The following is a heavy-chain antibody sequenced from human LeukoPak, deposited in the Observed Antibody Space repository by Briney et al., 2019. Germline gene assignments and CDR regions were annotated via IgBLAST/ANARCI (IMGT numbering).Heavy chain of an antibody. CDR2: IYYSGST. Sequence: KPSETLSLTCTVSGGSISSSSYYWGWIRQPPGKGLERIGSIYYSGSTYYNPSLKSRVTISVDTSKNQFSLKLSSVTAADTAVYYCARALYCSSTSCYPYYYYYYMDVWGKGTTVTVSS. CDR1: GGSISSSSYY. CDR3: ARALYCSSTSCYPYYYYYYMDV. D-gene: IGHD2-2*01. V-gene: IGHV4-39*01. J-gene: IGHJ6*03.